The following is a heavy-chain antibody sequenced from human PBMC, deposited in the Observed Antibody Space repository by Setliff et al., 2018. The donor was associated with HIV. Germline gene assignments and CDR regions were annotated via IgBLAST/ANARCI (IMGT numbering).Heavy chain of an antibody. D-gene: IGHD2-15*01. CDR1: GGSLTDYD. Sequence: SETLSLTCAVYGGSLTDYDWTWIRQTPAKGQEWIGEISHSGRTNYNPSLKTRLIISRDTSKNRFSLRLSSATVADTAIYYCARGFEGYCSGASCHWFDSWGQGTQVTVSS. J-gene: IGHJ5*01. CDR3: ARGFEGYCSGASCHWFDS. V-gene: IGHV4-34*01. CDR2: ISHSGRT.